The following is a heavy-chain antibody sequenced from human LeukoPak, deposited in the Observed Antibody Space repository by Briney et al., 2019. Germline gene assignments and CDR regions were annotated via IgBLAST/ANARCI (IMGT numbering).Heavy chain of an antibody. V-gene: IGHV3-30*02. CDR3: AKDHGMATIKRFDY. CDR1: GFTFSSYG. Sequence: GGSLRLSCAASGFTFSSYGMHWVRQAPGKGLEWVAFIRYDGSNKYYADSVKGRFTISRDNSKNTLYLQMNSLRAEDTAVYYCAKDHGMATIKRFDYWDQGTLVTVSS. J-gene: IGHJ4*02. D-gene: IGHD5-24*01. CDR2: IRYDGSNK.